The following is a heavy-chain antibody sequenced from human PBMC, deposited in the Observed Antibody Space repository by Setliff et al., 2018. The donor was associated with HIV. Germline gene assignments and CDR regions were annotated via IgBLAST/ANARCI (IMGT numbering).Heavy chain of an antibody. V-gene: IGHV4-31*03. Sequence: SETLSLTCTVSSGSISSGTYYWSWIRQYPGKGLEWIGYIDYSGSAFYNPSLKSRITISRDTSKNQFSLKMNSVSAADTAVYYCAREGKTALVTKYFDYWGHGKLVTVSS. D-gene: IGHD5-18*01. CDR3: AREGKTALVTKYFDY. J-gene: IGHJ4*01. CDR1: SGSISSGTYY. CDR2: IDYSGSA.